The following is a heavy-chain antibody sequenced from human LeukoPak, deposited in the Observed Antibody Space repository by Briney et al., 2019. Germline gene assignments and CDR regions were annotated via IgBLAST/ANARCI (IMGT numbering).Heavy chain of an antibody. CDR1: GFTFSSYA. CDR3: ARGILYGSGSYMDY. Sequence: GGSLRLSCAASGFTFSSYAMSWVRQAPGKGLEWVSAISGSGGSTYYADSVKGRFTISRDNSKNTLYLQMNSLRAEDTAVYYCARGILYGSGSYMDYWGQGTLVTVSS. CDR2: ISGSGGST. J-gene: IGHJ4*02. V-gene: IGHV3-23*01. D-gene: IGHD3-10*01.